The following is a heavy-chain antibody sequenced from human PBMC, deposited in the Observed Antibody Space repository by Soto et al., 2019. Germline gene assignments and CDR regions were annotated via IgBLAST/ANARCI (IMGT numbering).Heavy chain of an antibody. CDR1: GFTVTSNG. CDR3: AKDKGVFNWATSYFDY. J-gene: IGHJ4*02. CDR2: TSYDGNNE. D-gene: IGHD1-1*01. Sequence: PGGSLRLSCVVSGFTVTSNGVSWVRQAPGKGLEWVALTSYDGNNEYYTDSVKGRFTISRDNSKNTPFLQMNSPRPEDTAVYYCAKDKGVFNWATSYFDYWGQGALVTVSS. V-gene: IGHV3-30*18.